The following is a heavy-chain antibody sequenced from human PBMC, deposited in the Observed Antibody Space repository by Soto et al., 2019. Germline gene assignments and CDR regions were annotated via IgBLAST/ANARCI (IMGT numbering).Heavy chain of an antibody. D-gene: IGHD3-10*01. CDR1: GGSFSGYQ. CDR3: ARGLILWFGDLSRRGGYYYYMDV. J-gene: IGHJ6*03. Sequence: QVQLQQWGAGLLKPSETLSLTCAVYGGSFSGYQWSWIRQTPGKGLEWIGEINDSGNINYNPSLKSRVTILGDTSKKQISLKLSSVTAADTAVYYCARGLILWFGDLSRRGGYYYYMDVWGKGTTVTVSS. CDR2: INDSGNI. V-gene: IGHV4-34*01.